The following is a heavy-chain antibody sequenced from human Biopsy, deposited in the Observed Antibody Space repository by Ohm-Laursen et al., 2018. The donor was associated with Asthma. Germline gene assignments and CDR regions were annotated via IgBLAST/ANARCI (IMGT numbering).Heavy chain of an antibody. CDR3: VRDVMEWYLPAFDF. CDR2: GGSYYDGGLK. J-gene: IGHJ4*02. Sequence: SLRLSCSASGFTFRSYAMHWVRQAPGKGLEWVAVGGSYYDGGLKYYADSVNGRFTVSRDDSKNTLYLHMNSLRPDDTAVYYCVRDVMEWYLPAFDFWGQGTLVTVSS. V-gene: IGHV3-30-3*01. D-gene: IGHD3-3*01. CDR1: GFTFRSYA.